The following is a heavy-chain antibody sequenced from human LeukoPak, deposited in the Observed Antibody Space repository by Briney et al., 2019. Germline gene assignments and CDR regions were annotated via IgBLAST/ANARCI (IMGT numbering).Heavy chain of an antibody. D-gene: IGHD4-17*01. CDR2: ISGSGYIT. CDR1: EFTLRNYA. V-gene: IGHV3-23*01. J-gene: IGHJ4*02. Sequence: GGSLRLSCAASEFTLRNYAMSWVRQAPGKGLEWVSAISGSGYITYYADSVKGRFTISRDNSKNTSYLQMNSLRAEDTAVYYCTKGSGDFGLGYFHYWGQGTLVTVSS. CDR3: TKGSGDFGLGYFHY.